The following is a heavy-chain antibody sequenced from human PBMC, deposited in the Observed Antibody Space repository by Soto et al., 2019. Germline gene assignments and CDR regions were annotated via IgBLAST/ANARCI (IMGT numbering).Heavy chain of an antibody. J-gene: IGHJ4*02. Sequence: QVQLVESGGGVVQPGRSLRLSCAASGFTFSSYAMHWVRQAPGKGLEWVAVISYDGSNKYYADSVKGRFTISRDNFKNTLYLQMNSLRAEDTAVYYCARDHRDFWSGYYMWHFDYWGQGTLVTASS. CDR1: GFTFSSYA. CDR2: ISYDGSNK. V-gene: IGHV3-30-3*01. CDR3: ARDHRDFWSGYYMWHFDY. D-gene: IGHD3-3*01.